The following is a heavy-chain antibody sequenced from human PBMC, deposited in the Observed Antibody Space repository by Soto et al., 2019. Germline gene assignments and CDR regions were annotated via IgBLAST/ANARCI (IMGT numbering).Heavy chain of an antibody. CDR2: IYYSGTT. CDR3: ARDQDLGY. Sequence: PSETLSLTCSVSGGSMSNYYWNWIRQSPGKGLEWIGYIYYSGTTNYNPSLKSRVTISIDTSKNQVSLNLTSVTSADTAVYYCARDQDLGYWGQGLLVTVSS. V-gene: IGHV4-59*01. CDR1: GGSMSNYY. D-gene: IGHD6-13*01. J-gene: IGHJ4*02.